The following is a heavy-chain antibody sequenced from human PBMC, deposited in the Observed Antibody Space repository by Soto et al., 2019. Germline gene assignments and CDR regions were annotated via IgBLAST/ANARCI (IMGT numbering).Heavy chain of an antibody. V-gene: IGHV4-39*01. D-gene: IGHD6-19*01. Sequence: SENLSLTCTVSGGSISSSSYYWGWIRQPPGKGLEWIGSIYYSGSTYYNPSLKSRVTISVDTSKNQFSLKLSSVTAADTAVYYAVVGSGWYAQFDYWGQGTLVTVSS. CDR1: GGSISSSSYY. CDR3: VVGSGWYAQFDY. J-gene: IGHJ4*02. CDR2: IYYSGST.